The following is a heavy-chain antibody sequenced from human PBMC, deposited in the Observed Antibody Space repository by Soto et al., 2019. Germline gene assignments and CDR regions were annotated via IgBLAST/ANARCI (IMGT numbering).Heavy chain of an antibody. Sequence: GGSLRLSCAASGFSISDHYMSWIRQAPGKGLEWVSYSSNSGTFTKYADSVKGRFTISRDNSKNTLYLQMNSLRAEDTAVYYCAKANSYGSPGYFDYWGQGTLVTVSS. V-gene: IGHV3-11*06. D-gene: IGHD5-18*01. CDR1: GFSISDHY. CDR3: AKANSYGSPGYFDY. CDR2: SSNSGTFT. J-gene: IGHJ4*02.